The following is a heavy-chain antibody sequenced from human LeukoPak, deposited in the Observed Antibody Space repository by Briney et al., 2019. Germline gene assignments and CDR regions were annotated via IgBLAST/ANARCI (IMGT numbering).Heavy chain of an antibody. Sequence: GGSLRLSCVTSGFTFSSYGMHRVRQVPGKGLEWVAVISYDARSNYHVDSVKGRFTISRDNSKNTLFLQMNSLRAEDTAVYYCARGSKYFGESIRRGEYYFDYWGQGTLVTASS. J-gene: IGHJ4*02. D-gene: IGHD3-10*01. CDR1: GFTFSSYG. CDR3: ARGSKYFGESIRRGEYYFDY. V-gene: IGHV3-30*03. CDR2: ISYDARSN.